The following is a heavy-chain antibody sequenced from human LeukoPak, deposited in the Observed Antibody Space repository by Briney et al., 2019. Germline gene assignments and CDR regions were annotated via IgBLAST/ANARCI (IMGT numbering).Heavy chain of an antibody. J-gene: IGHJ4*02. CDR1: GFTFSSYE. CDR2: ISSSGSTI. CDR3: ARLRGPMVRGDR. D-gene: IGHD3-10*01. V-gene: IGHV3-48*03. Sequence: GGSLRLSCAASGFTFSSYEMNWVRQAPGKGQEWVSYISSSGSTIYYADSVKGRFTISRDNAKNSLYLQMNSLRAEDTAVYYCARLRGPMVRGDRWGQGTLVTVSS.